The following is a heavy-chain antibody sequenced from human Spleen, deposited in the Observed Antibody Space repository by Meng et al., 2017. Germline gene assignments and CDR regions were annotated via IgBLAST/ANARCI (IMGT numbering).Heavy chain of an antibody. Sequence: QVRLVQSGAEVKKPGASVTVSCKASGYTFTNYFMHWVRQVPGQGLEWMGRMHPNSGSTNYVQKFQGRVTMTRDTSINTAYMELSRLRSDDTAIYYCAKWGQQLPLAKGWFDSWGQGTLVTVSS. J-gene: IGHJ5*01. V-gene: IGHV1-2*06. CDR1: GYTFTNYF. CDR3: AKWGQQLPLAKGWFDS. CDR2: MHPNSGST. D-gene: IGHD6-13*01.